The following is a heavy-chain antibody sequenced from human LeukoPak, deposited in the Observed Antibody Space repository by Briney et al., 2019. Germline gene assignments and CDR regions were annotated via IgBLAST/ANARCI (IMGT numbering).Heavy chain of an antibody. V-gene: IGHV4-39*07. CDR3: ATEKDSGAPLSD. Sequence: NSSETLSLTCTVSGGSISSSSYYWGWIRQPPGKGLEWIGSIYYSGSTYYNPSLKSRVTISVDTSKNQFSLKLSSVTAADTAVYYCATEKDSGAPLSDWGQGTLVTVSS. D-gene: IGHD5-12*01. CDR1: GGSISSSSYY. CDR2: IYYSGST. J-gene: IGHJ4*02.